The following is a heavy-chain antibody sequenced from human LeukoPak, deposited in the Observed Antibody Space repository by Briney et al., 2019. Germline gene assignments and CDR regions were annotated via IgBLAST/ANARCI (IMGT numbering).Heavy chain of an antibody. CDR3: ARDPSPFYGDYGY. D-gene: IGHD4-17*01. J-gene: IGHJ4*02. Sequence: GGSLRLSCTASGVTVSSSYMSWVRQAPGKGLEWVSIMYSGGGTDYADSVKGRFTIPRENSKNTLYLQMNSLRAEDTAVYYCARDPSPFYGDYGYWGQGTLVTVSS. CDR1: GVTVSSSY. CDR2: MYSGGGT. V-gene: IGHV3-66*01.